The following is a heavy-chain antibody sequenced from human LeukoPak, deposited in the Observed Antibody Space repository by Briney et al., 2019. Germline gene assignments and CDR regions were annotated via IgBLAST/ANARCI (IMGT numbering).Heavy chain of an antibody. V-gene: IGHV3-74*01. Sequence: GGSLRLSCAASGFTFSSYWMHWVRQAPGKGLVWVSHIHSDGSSTSYADSVKGRFTISRDNSKNTLYLQMNSLRAEDTAVCYCAKENYGSGSYGPPYYYYMDVWGKGTTVTISS. J-gene: IGHJ6*03. CDR3: AKENYGSGSYGPPYYYYMDV. D-gene: IGHD3-10*01. CDR2: IHSDGSST. CDR1: GFTFSSYW.